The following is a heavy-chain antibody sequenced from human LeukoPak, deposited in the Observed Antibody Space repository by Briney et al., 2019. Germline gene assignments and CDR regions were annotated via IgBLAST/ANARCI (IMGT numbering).Heavy chain of an antibody. D-gene: IGHD4/OR15-4a*01. V-gene: IGHV3-53*01. CDR1: GFTVSSNS. J-gene: IGHJ4*02. Sequence: GGSLRLSCTVSGFTVSSNSMSWARQAPGKGLEWVSFIYSGTIHYSDSVKGRFTISRDNSKNTLYLQMNSLRAEDTAVYYCARRAGAYSHPYDHWGQGTLVTVSS. CDR3: ARRAGAYSHPYDH. CDR2: IYSGTI.